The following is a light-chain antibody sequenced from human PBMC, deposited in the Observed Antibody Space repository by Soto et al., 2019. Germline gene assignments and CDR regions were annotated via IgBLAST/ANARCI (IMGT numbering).Light chain of an antibody. CDR2: GAS. CDR3: QQYGASPPIT. J-gene: IGKJ5*01. V-gene: IGKV3-20*01. CDR1: QSVSSSY. Sequence: EIVLTQSPGTLSLSPGERATLSCRVSQSVSSSYLAWYQQKPGQAPRLLIYGASSRATGIPDRFSGSGSGTDFTLTISRLQPDDFAVYYCQQYGASPPITFGQGTRLEIK.